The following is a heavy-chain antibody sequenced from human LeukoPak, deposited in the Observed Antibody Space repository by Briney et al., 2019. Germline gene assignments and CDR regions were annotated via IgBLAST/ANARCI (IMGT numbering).Heavy chain of an antibody. Sequence: GGSLRLSCAASGFTFSSYAMSWVRQAPGKGLEWVSAISGSGGSTYYADSVKGRLTISRDNSKNTLYLQMNSLRAEDTAVYYCAKGREGYCSGGSCSFWDYYYYMDVWGKGTTVTVSS. D-gene: IGHD2-15*01. CDR2: ISGSGGST. J-gene: IGHJ6*03. CDR3: AKGREGYCSGGSCSFWDYYYYMDV. CDR1: GFTFSSYA. V-gene: IGHV3-23*01.